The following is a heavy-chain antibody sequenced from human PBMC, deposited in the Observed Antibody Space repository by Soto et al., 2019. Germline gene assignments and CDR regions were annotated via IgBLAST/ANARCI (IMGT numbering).Heavy chain of an antibody. CDR3: AKRGGVVGGSEHPFFEY. D-gene: IGHD2-15*01. CDR2: ISFDGKNR. CDR1: GFIFSNYG. V-gene: IGHV3-30*18. J-gene: IGHJ4*02. Sequence: QVQLVESGGCVVQPGKSLRLSCAASGFIFSNYGMHWVRQAPSKGLEWVAVISFDGKNRNYADSVKGRFTIYRDNPKNTLYLEMNSLRPEDTAFYYCAKRGGVVGGSEHPFFEYWGQGTLVTVSS.